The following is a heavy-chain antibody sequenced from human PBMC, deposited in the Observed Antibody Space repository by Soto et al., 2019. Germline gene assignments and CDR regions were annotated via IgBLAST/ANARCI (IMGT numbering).Heavy chain of an antibody. J-gene: IGHJ2*01. D-gene: IGHD3-10*01. CDR1: GFTFRSYA. CDR3: SKDVGNPVDSHYPYWNFDV. CDR2: ISGSGGAT. Sequence: GGSLRLSCAASGFTFRSYAMSWVRQTPGKGLEWVAGISGSGGATYYADSVKGRLTISRDNSNNTLYLQMNSLRAEDTAVYYCSKDVGNPVDSHYPYWNFDVWASGTLVTAPQ. V-gene: IGHV3-23*01.